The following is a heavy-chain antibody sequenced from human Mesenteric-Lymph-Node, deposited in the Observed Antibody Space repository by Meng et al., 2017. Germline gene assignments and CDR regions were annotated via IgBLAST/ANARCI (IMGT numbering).Heavy chain of an antibody. CDR3: ARGFGDDAFDI. V-gene: IGHV1-2*02. CDR2: IVPNSGGT. Sequence: ASVKVSCKASGYTFTDYYLHWVRQAPGQGLEWMGWIVPNSGGTNYAQKFQGRVTMTRDTSISTAYMELSRLRSDDTAVYYCARGFGDDAFDIWGQGTMVTVSS. J-gene: IGHJ3*02. CDR1: GYTFTDYY. D-gene: IGHD3-10*01.